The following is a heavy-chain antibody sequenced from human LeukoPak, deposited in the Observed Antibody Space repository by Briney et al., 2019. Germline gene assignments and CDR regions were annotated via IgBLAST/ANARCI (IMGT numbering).Heavy chain of an antibody. J-gene: IGHJ4*02. CDR1: GFTFSNYA. Sequence: GGSLRLSCAASGFTFSNYAMSWVRQAPGKGLEWVSTISNSDDNTYYADSVKGRFTISRDNSKNTLYLQMNSLRAEDTAIYYCARDERLLSFLKWGQGTLVTVSS. V-gene: IGHV3-23*01. CDR3: ARDERLLSFLK. CDR2: ISNSDDNT. D-gene: IGHD3-3*01.